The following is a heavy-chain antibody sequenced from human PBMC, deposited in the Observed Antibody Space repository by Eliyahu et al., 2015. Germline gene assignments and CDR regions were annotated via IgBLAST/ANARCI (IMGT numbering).Heavy chain of an antibody. J-gene: IGHJ6*02. D-gene: IGHD3-3*01. CDR3: ARAVSADFWSGYYTVDYGMDV. Sequence: QVQLVQSGAEVKKPGASVKVSCKASGYTFTSYDXXXVRKATGQGLEWMGWMNPNXGNTGYAQKXQGRVTMTRNTSISTAYMELSSLRSEDTAVYYCARAVSADFWSGYYTVDYGMDVWGQGTTVTVSS. V-gene: IGHV1-8*01. CDR1: GYTFTSYD. CDR2: MNPNXGNT.